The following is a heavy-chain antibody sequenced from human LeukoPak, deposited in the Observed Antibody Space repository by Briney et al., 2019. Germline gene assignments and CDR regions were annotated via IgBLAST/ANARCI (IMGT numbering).Heavy chain of an antibody. D-gene: IGHD2-2*01. Sequence: GGSPRLSCAASGVTFNNYAMSWVRQAPGKGLEWVSTIGGSGGNTYYADSVKGRFTISRDNSRNTLYLQMNSLRAEDTAVYYCAKDSVVVPAAPYGMDVWGQGTTVTVSS. CDR2: IGGSGGNT. J-gene: IGHJ6*02. CDR1: GVTFNNYA. V-gene: IGHV3-23*01. CDR3: AKDSVVVPAAPYGMDV.